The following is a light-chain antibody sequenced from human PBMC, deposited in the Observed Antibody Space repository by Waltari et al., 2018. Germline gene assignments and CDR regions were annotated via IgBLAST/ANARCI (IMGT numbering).Light chain of an antibody. CDR3: YSTDSSGNHRGV. CDR2: EDS. J-gene: IGLJ3*02. V-gene: IGLV3-10*01. CDR1: VLPRKY. Sequence: SYELTQPPSVSVSPGQTARIICTGHVLPRKYAYWYQQKSGQAPGPVIYEDSKRPSGIPERFSGSSSGTVATLTISGAQVEDEGVYYCYSTDSSGNHRGVFGGGTTLTVL.